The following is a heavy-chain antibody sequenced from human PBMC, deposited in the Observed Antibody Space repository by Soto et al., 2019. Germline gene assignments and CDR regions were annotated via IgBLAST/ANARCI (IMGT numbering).Heavy chain of an antibody. CDR1: GFSLRTSGMG. J-gene: IGHJ4*02. CDR3: AHDKTPAFDT. CDR2: IFWNDDK. Sequence: QITLKESGPALVKPTQTLTLTCTFSGFSLRTSGMGVGWIRQPPGKALEWLALIFWNDDKRYSTSLKSRLTITKDNSKNQVVLTMTNMDPVDTATYYCAHDKTPAFDTWGQGTLVTVSS. V-gene: IGHV2-5*01. D-gene: IGHD2-2*01.